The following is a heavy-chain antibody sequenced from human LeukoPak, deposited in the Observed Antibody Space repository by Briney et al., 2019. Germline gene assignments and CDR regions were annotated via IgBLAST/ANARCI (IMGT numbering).Heavy chain of an antibody. D-gene: IGHD2-2*01. J-gene: IGHJ4*02. CDR1: GFTFSSYA. Sequence: PGGSLRLSCAASGFTFSSYAMSWVRQAPGKGLEWVSAISGSGGSTYYADSVKGRFTISRDNSKNTLYLQMNSLRAEDTAVYYCAKCGGDIVVVPAAMDFDYWGQGTLVTVSS. V-gene: IGHV3-23*01. CDR2: ISGSGGST. CDR3: AKCGGDIVVVPAAMDFDY.